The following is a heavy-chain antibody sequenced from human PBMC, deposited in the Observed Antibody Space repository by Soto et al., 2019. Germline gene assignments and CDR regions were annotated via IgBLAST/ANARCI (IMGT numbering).Heavy chain of an antibody. CDR2: ISGSGGST. CDR1: GFTFSSYA. CDR3: AKDRAYSGYGAADY. J-gene: IGHJ4*02. Sequence: EVQLLESGGGLVQPGGSLRLSCAASGFTFSSYAMSWVRQAPGKGLEWVSAISGSGGSTYYADSVKGRFTISRDNSKNTLYLQMNSLRAEDTAEDYCAKDRAYSGYGAADYWGQGTLVTVSS. V-gene: IGHV3-23*01. D-gene: IGHD5-12*01.